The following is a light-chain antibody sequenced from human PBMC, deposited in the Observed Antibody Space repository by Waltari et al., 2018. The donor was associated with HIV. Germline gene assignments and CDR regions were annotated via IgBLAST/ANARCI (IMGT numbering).Light chain of an antibody. Sequence: EIVMTQSQATLSVSPGERATLSCRASQSVSSNLAWYQQKPGQAPRLLIYGASTRATGIPARFSGSGSGTEFTLTISSLQSEDFAVYYCQQYNDWRRVTFGQGTKVEIQ. CDR3: QQYNDWRRVT. CDR1: QSVSSN. V-gene: IGKV3-15*01. CDR2: GAS. J-gene: IGKJ1*01.